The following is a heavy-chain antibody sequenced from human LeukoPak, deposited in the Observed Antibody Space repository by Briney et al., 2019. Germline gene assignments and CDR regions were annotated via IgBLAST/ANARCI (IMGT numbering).Heavy chain of an antibody. D-gene: IGHD2-2*01. V-gene: IGHV1-46*01. CDR3: ARDTKVVPAATDSFDY. Sequence: ASVKVSCKASGYTFTSYYMHWVRQAPGQGLEWMGIINPSGGSTSYAQKFQGRVTMIRDTSTSTVYMELSSLRSEDTAVYYCARDTKVVPAATDSFDYWGQGTLVTVSS. CDR1: GYTFTSYY. CDR2: INPSGGST. J-gene: IGHJ4*02.